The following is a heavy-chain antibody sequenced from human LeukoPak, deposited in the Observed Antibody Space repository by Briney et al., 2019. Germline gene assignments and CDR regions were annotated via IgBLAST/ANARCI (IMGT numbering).Heavy chain of an antibody. Sequence: ASVKVSCKASGYTFTGYYMHWVRQAPGQGLEWMGWISGGNGNTDYPQTLQDRFTMTTDTSTNTAYMELRNLRSDDTAVYYCARDLPLGSMGGSAFDLWGQGTLLIVSS. CDR3: ARDLPLGSMGGSAFDL. J-gene: IGHJ4*02. V-gene: IGHV1-18*04. D-gene: IGHD2-15*01. CDR1: GYTFTGYY. CDR2: ISGGNGNT.